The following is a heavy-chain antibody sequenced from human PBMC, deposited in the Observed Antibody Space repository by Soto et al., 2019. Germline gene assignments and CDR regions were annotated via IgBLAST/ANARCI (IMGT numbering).Heavy chain of an antibody. CDR3: AKENSRGPGVINRSFDY. J-gene: IGHJ4*02. Sequence: PGGSLRLSCAASGFTFSSYAMSWVRQAPGKGLEWVSAISGSGGSTYYADSVKGRFTISRDNSKNTLYLQMNSLRAEDTAVYYCAKENSRGPGVINRSFDYWGQGTLVTVSS. D-gene: IGHD3-10*01. V-gene: IGHV3-23*01. CDR1: GFTFSSYA. CDR2: ISGSGGST.